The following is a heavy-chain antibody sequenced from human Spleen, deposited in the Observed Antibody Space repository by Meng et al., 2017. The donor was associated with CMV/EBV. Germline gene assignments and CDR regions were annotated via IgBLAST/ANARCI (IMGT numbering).Heavy chain of an antibody. V-gene: IGHV6-1*01. CDR1: GDSVSSNSAA. Sequence: SETLSFTCGISGDSVSSNSAAWNLIRQSPSRGLEWLGRTYYRSKWYNAYAVSVKSRITINSDTSKNQFSLQLNSVTPEDTAVYYCARAGSGGRSFAYWGQGTLVTVSS. CDR3: ARAGSGGRSFAY. J-gene: IGHJ4*02. D-gene: IGHD6-19*01. CDR2: TYYRSKWYN.